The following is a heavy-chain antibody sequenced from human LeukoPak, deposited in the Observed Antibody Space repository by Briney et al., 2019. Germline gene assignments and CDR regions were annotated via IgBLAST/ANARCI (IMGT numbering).Heavy chain of an antibody. V-gene: IGHV4-59*01. CDR3: ARAVYYGSGSYYNGNDAFDI. D-gene: IGHD3-10*01. J-gene: IGHJ3*02. CDR1: GGSISNYY. CDR2: IYYSGST. Sequence: SETLSLTCTVSGGSISNYYWGWIRQPPGKGLEWIGYIYYSGSTNYNPSLKSRVTISVDTSKNQFSLKLSSVTAADTAVYYCARAVYYGSGSYYNGNDAFDIWGQGTMVTVSS.